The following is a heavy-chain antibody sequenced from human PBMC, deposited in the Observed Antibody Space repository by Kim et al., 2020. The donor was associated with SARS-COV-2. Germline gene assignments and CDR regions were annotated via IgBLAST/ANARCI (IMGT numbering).Heavy chain of an antibody. Sequence: ASVKVSCKASGYTFTSHYIHWVLQAPGQGLEWIGMMNPSGGNTNFAQNFQGRVTMTRDTSTSTVYMELRSLSSKDTALYYCARGGNTYYYGSGSYYYFDYWGQGTLVSVSS. D-gene: IGHD3-10*01. CDR2: MNPSGGNT. V-gene: IGHV1-46*01. CDR1: GYTFTSHY. CDR3: ARGGNTYYYGSGSYYYFDY. J-gene: IGHJ4*02.